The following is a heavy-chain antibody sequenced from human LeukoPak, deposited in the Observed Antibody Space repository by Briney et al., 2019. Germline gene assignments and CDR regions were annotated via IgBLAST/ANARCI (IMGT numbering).Heavy chain of an antibody. CDR1: GFTFSSYG. J-gene: IGHJ4*02. CDR3: ARDFCGGDCYVGDY. CDR2: IWYDGSNK. D-gene: IGHD2-21*02. Sequence: GGSLRLSCTASGFTFSSYGMHWVRQAPGKGLEWVAVIWYDGSNKYYADSVKGRFTISRDNSKNTLYLQMNSLRAEDTAVYYCARDFCGGDCYVGDYWGQGTLVTVSS. V-gene: IGHV3-33*01.